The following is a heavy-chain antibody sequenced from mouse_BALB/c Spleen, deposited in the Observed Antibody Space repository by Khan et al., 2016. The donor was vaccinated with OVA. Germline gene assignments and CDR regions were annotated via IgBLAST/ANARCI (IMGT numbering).Heavy chain of an antibody. CDR3: TRLSYYYDSEGFAY. J-gene: IGHJ3*01. D-gene: IGHD1-1*01. CDR2: VSTGGSYT. Sequence: EVELVESGGDLVKPGGSLKLSCAASGFTFSTYGMSWVRQAPDKRLEWVATVSTGGSYTYYPDSVKGRLTISRVNAKNTLYLQMSGLRSEDTAMFYCTRLSYYYDSEGFAYWGQGTLVTVSA. V-gene: IGHV5-6*01. CDR1: GFTFSTYG.